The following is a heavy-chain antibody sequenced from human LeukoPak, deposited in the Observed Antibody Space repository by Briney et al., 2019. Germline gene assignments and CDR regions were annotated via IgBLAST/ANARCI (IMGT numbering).Heavy chain of an antibody. Sequence: GGSLRLSCAASGFTFSSYAMSWVRQAPGKGLEWVSTISGSGVYTYYADSVKGRFTISRDNSKNTLYLQMNSLRAEDTAVYYCAKDISRSGSYSRNFDYWGQGTLVTVSS. CDR1: GFTFSSYA. D-gene: IGHD1-26*01. V-gene: IGHV3-23*01. J-gene: IGHJ4*02. CDR2: ISGSGVYT. CDR3: AKDISRSGSYSRNFDY.